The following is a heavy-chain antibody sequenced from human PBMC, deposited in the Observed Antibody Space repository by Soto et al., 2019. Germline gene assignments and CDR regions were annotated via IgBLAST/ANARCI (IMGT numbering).Heavy chain of an antibody. D-gene: IGHD3-22*01. CDR2: IYYSGST. J-gene: IGHJ4*02. CDR1: GGSISSSSYY. Sequence: QLQLQESGPGLVKPSETLSLTCTVSGGSISSSSYYWGWIRQPPGKGLEWIGSIYYSGSTYYNPSLKSRVTISVDTSKNQFSPKLSSVTAAYTAVYYCARTYDSSGYYFGYWGQGTLVTVFS. CDR3: ARTYDSSGYYFGY. V-gene: IGHV4-39*01.